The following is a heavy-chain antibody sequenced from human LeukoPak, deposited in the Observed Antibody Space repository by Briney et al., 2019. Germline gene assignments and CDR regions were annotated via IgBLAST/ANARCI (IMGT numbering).Heavy chain of an antibody. CDR2: INHSGST. CDR1: GVSFSGYY. Sequence: PSETLSLTCAVYGVSFSGYYWSWIRQPPGKGLEWIGEINHSGSTNYNPSLKSRVTISVDTSKNQFSLKLSSVTAADTAVYYCARGINTVTTDYGMDVWGQGTTVTVSS. CDR3: ARGINTVTTDYGMDV. V-gene: IGHV4-34*01. J-gene: IGHJ6*02. D-gene: IGHD4-17*01.